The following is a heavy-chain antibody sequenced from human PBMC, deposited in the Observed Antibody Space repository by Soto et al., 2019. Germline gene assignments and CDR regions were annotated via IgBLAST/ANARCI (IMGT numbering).Heavy chain of an antibody. J-gene: IGHJ5*02. Sequence: QVQLVQSGAEVKKPGSSVKVSCKASGGTFSSYTISWVRQAPGQGLEWMGRINPILGIANYAQKFQGRVTITADKSTSTAYMELSSLRSEDTAVYYCARDARADVMTTEDFNWFDPWGQGTLVTVSS. CDR1: GGTFSSYT. CDR2: INPILGIA. D-gene: IGHD4-17*01. V-gene: IGHV1-69*08. CDR3: ARDARADVMTTEDFNWFDP.